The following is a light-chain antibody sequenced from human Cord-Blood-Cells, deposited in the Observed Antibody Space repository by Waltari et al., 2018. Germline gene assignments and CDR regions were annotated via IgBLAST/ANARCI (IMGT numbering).Light chain of an antibody. CDR3: QQYNNWPRT. J-gene: IGKJ1*01. V-gene: IGKV3-15*01. CDR1: QSVSSN. CDR2: GAS. Sequence: EIVMTQSPATLSVSPGERATLSCRASQSVSSNLPWYQQKPGQAPSLLIYGASTRATGIPARFSCSGSGTEFTLTISSLQSEYFAVYYCQQYNNWPRTFGQGTKVEIK.